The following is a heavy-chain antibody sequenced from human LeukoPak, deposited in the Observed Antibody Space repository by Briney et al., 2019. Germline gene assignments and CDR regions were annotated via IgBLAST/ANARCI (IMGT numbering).Heavy chain of an antibody. J-gene: IGHJ4*02. D-gene: IGHD5-18*01. V-gene: IGHV1-2*02. CDR3: ARVGYSYGAPDY. Sequence: GASVKVSCKASGYTFTSYGISWVRQAPGQGLEWMGWINPNSGGTNYAQKFQGRVTMTRDTSISTAYMELSRLRSDDTAVYYCARVGYSYGAPDYWGQGTLVTVSS. CDR1: GYTFTSYG. CDR2: INPNSGGT.